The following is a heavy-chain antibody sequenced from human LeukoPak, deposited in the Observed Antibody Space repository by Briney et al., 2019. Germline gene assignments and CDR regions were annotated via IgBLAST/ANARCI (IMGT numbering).Heavy chain of an antibody. CDR1: GGSISSYY. Sequence: SETLSLTCTVSGGSISSYYWSWIRQPPGKGLEWIGYIYYSGSTNYNPSLKSRVTISVDTSKNQFSLKLSSVTAADTAVYYCARAGDDSTWFDPWGQGTLVTVSS. V-gene: IGHV4-59*01. CDR2: IYYSGST. J-gene: IGHJ5*02. CDR3: ARAGDDSTWFDP. D-gene: IGHD4-11*01.